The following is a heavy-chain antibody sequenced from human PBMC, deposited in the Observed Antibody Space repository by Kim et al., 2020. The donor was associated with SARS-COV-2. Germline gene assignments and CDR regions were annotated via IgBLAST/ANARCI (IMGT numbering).Heavy chain of an antibody. CDR3: ARGPRENYGGNSYQNY. CDR2: INHSGST. Sequence: SETLSLTCAVYGGSFSGYYWSWIRQPPGKGLEWIGEINHSGSTNYNPSLKSRVTISVDTSKNQFSLKLSSVTAADTAVYYCARGPRENYGGNSYQNYWG. CDR1: GGSFSGYY. D-gene: IGHD4-17*01. V-gene: IGHV4-34*01. J-gene: IGHJ4*01.